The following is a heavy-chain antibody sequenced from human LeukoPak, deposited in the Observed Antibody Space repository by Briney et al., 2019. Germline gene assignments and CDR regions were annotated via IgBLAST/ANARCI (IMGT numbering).Heavy chain of an antibody. CDR3: ATLEQLGY. D-gene: IGHD1-26*01. V-gene: IGHV4-38-2*02. J-gene: IGHJ4*02. CDR2: MYHSGST. CDR1: GYSISSGYY. Sequence: SETLSLTCTVSGYSISSGYYWGWIRQPPGKGLEWIGSMYHSGSTYYNPSLKSRVTISVDTSKNQFSLKLSSVTAADTAVYYCATLEQLGYWGQGTLVTVSS.